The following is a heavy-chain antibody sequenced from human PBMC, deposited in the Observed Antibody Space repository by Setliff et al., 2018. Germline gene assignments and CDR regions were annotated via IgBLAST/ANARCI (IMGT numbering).Heavy chain of an antibody. CDR2: IFPGDSDT. CDR1: GYSFTSYW. Sequence: GESLKISCKGSGYSFTSYWIGWVRQMPGKGLEWMGIIFPGDSDTRYSPSFQGQVTISAVKSISTAYLQWRSLKASDTAMYYCARQAIFGSDAFDIWGQGTMVTVSS. V-gene: IGHV5-51*01. J-gene: IGHJ3*02. D-gene: IGHD3-3*01. CDR3: ARQAIFGSDAFDI.